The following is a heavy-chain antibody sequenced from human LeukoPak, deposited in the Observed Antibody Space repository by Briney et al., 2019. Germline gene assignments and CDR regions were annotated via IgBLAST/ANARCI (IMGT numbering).Heavy chain of an antibody. J-gene: IGHJ4*02. CDR2: INPSGGST. CDR1: GNSFIDYY. Sequence: VASVKVSCKASGNSFIDYYMHWVRQAPGQGLEWMGIINPSGGSTSYAQKFQGRVTMTRDTSTSTVYMELSSLRSEDTAVYYCASVDTAMALGDWGQGTLVTVSS. V-gene: IGHV1-46*01. D-gene: IGHD5-18*01. CDR3: ASVDTAMALGD.